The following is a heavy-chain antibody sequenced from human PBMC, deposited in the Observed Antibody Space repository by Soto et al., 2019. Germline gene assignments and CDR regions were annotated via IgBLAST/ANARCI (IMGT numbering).Heavy chain of an antibody. V-gene: IGHV3-30*03. Sequence: QVQLVESGGGVVQPGRSLRLSCAASGFNFSAYGMHWVRQAPGTGLELVALLSFDASKKYYADSVKGRFNIFRDTSRNTLFLQMNSLRVEDTAVYYCSVGVTDWGQGTRVTVSS. D-gene: IGHD1-26*01. CDR2: LSFDASKK. J-gene: IGHJ4*02. CDR3: SVGVTD. CDR1: GFNFSAYG.